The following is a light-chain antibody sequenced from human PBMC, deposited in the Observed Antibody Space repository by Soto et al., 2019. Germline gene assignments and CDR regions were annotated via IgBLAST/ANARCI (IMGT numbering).Light chain of an antibody. J-gene: IGLJ1*01. Sequence: QSVLTQPASVAGSPGQSITISCTGTSSDVGDYNYVSWYQQHPGKAPKVMIYDVSNRPPGVSNRFSGSKSGNTASLTISGLQAEDEADYYCSSYTSSSTLVFGTGTKLTVL. CDR3: SSYTSSSTLV. CDR1: SSDVGDYNY. CDR2: DVS. V-gene: IGLV2-14*01.